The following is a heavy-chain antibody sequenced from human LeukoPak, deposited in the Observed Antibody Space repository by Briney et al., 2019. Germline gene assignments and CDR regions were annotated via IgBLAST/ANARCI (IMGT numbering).Heavy chain of an antibody. V-gene: IGHV1-69*13. CDR3: AREGAYCGGDCFFLDC. J-gene: IGHJ4*02. D-gene: IGHD2-21*02. CDR2: IIPVFKTT. Sequence: ASVKVSCKASGGSFRSYAISWVRQAPGQGLEWMGGIIPVFKTTNYAQKFQGRVTISADLSTSTAYMELSSLRSDDTAFYYCAREGAYCGGDCFFLDCWGQGTLVTVSS. CDR1: GGSFRSYA.